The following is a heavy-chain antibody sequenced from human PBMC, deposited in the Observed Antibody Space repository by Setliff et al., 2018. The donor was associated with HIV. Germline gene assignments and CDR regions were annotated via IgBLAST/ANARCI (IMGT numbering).Heavy chain of an antibody. V-gene: IGHV3-23*01. CDR3: VQGGLSSGWGSF. CDR1: GFNFSSHT. J-gene: IGHJ4*02. Sequence: PGGSLRLSCAASGFNFSSHTMNWIRQAPGKGLEWVSSIATNGGSTYYAASVQGRFTLSSDNSNNAVYLQMNSLRAEDTAVYYCVQGGLSSGWGSFWGQGTLVTVSS. D-gene: IGHD6-25*01. CDR2: IATNGGST.